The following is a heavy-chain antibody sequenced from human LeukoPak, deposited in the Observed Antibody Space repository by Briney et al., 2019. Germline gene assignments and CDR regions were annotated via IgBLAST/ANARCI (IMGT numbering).Heavy chain of an antibody. Sequence: SETLSLTCTVSGGSISSSSYYWGWIRQPPGKGLEWIGSIYYSGSTYYNPSLKSRVTISVDTSKNQFSLKLSSVTAADTAVYYCARVAVSVYSSSWYNYYYGMDVWGQGTTVTVSS. D-gene: IGHD6-13*01. CDR1: GGSISSSSYY. V-gene: IGHV4-39*07. CDR2: IYYSGST. CDR3: ARVAVSVYSSSWYNYYYGMDV. J-gene: IGHJ6*02.